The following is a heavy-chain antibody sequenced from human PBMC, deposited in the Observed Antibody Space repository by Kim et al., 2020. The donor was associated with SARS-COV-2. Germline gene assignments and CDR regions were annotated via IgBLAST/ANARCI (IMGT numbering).Heavy chain of an antibody. CDR3: ARDRYSYGDYYYYGMDV. Sequence: SVKGRFTISRDNSKNTLYLQMNSLRAEDTAVYYCARDRYSYGDYYYYGMDVWGQGTTVTVSS. V-gene: IGHV3-53*01. J-gene: IGHJ6*02. D-gene: IGHD5-18*01.